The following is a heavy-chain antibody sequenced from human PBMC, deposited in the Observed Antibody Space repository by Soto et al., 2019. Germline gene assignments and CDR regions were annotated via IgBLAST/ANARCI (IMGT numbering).Heavy chain of an antibody. CDR2: INHSGTS. CDR1: GCYIRSYY. CDR3: ARGEITLLGGMDV. D-gene: IGHD3-10*01. V-gene: IGHV4-34*01. Sequence: SDTLCITYTVSGCYIRSYYWSWIRQPPGKGLEWIGEINHSGTSNYHPSLKSRVTISVATSKNQFSLTVNSVTPADTAVYYCARGEITLLGGMDVWGQGTTVTVS. J-gene: IGHJ6*02.